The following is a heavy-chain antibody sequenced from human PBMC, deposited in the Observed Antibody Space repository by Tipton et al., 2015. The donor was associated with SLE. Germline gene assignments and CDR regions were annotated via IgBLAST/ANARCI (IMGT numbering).Heavy chain of an antibody. CDR3: ATWRGYDFWTGYSPYYFDY. V-gene: IGHV4-39*07. CDR2: IYYSGST. J-gene: IGHJ4*02. Sequence: TLSLTCTVSGGSISSSSYYWGWIRQPPGKGLEWIGSIYYSGSTYYNPSLKSRVTISVDTSKNQFSLKPSSVTAADTTVYYCATWRGYDFWTGYSPYYFDYWGQGTLVTVSS. D-gene: IGHD3-3*01. CDR1: GGSISSSSYY.